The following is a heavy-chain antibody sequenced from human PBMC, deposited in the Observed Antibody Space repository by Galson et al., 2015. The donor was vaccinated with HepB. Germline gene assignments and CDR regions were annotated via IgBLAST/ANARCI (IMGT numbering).Heavy chain of an antibody. CDR1: GFTFSSYS. D-gene: IGHD3-10*01. CDR3: TKELSYRARRSYFGS. V-gene: IGHV3-33*06. Sequence: SLRLSCAASGFTFSSYSFHWVRQAPGKGLEWVAVIWSDGSRSYYLDSVKGRFTISRDNSKNTLYLQMNSLRAEDTAVYYCTKELSYRARRSYFGSWGQGTLVPVSS. J-gene: IGHJ4*02. CDR2: IWSDGSRS.